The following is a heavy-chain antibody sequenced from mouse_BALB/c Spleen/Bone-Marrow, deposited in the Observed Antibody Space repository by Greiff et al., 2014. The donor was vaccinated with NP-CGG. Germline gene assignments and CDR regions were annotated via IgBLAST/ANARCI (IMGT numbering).Heavy chain of an antibody. CDR3: ARSTMITTGYYYATDY. D-gene: IGHD2-4*01. Sequence: EVQRVESGGGLVQPGGSRKVSCAASGFTFSSFGMHWVRQAPEKGLEWVAYISSGSSTIYYADTVKGRFTISRDNPKNTLFLQMTSLRSEDTAMYYCARSTMITTGYYYATDYWGQGTSVTVSS. V-gene: IGHV5-17*02. J-gene: IGHJ4*01. CDR1: GFTFSSFG. CDR2: ISSGSSTI.